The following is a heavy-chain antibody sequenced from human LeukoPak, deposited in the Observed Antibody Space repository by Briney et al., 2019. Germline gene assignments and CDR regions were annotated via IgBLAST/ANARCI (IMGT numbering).Heavy chain of an antibody. J-gene: IGHJ4*02. CDR2: ISSSGSNI. Sequence: GGSLRLSCAASGFTFSSYEMNWVRQAPGKGLEWVSYISSSGSNIYYADSVKGRFTISRDNAKNSLYLQMNSLRAEDTAVYYCARDRDFLGSGWSNSFDYWGQGTLVTVSS. CDR1: GFTFSSYE. V-gene: IGHV3-48*03. CDR3: ARDRDFLGSGWSNSFDY. D-gene: IGHD6-19*01.